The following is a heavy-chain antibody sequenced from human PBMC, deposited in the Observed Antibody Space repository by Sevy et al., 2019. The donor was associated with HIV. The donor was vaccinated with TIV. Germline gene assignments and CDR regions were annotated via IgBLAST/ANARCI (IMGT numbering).Heavy chain of an antibody. CDR2: ISASGYST. D-gene: IGHD3-22*01. J-gene: IGHJ4*02. V-gene: IGHV3-23*01. Sequence: GGSLRLSCAASGIAFSTYAMFWVRQAPGKGLEWVSSISASGYSTYYAGSVKGRFTLPRDNSRNTLDLQTNSLRADETAVYYAAKDFSDVYYYDSSATVDYWGQGTLVTVSS. CDR3: AKDFSDVYYYDSSATVDY. CDR1: GIAFSTYA.